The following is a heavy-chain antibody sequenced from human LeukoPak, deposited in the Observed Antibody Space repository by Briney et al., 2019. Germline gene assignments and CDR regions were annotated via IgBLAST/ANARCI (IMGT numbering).Heavy chain of an antibody. D-gene: IGHD6-19*01. Sequence: PGGSLRLSCAASGFTFSSYAMHWVRQAPGKGLEWVAVITYDGSNKYYADSVKGRFTISRDNSKNTLYLQMNSLRAEDTAVYYCAREKGYSSGWYETFDYWGQGTLVTVSS. V-gene: IGHV3-30-3*01. CDR2: ITYDGSNK. CDR3: AREKGYSSGWYETFDY. J-gene: IGHJ4*02. CDR1: GFTFSSYA.